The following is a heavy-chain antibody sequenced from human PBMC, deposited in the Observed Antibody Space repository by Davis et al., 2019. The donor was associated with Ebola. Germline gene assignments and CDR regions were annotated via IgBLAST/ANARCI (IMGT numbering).Heavy chain of an antibody. CDR1: GFAFSSLW. Sequence: GASLKISCAASGFAFSSLWMNWVRQAPGKGLEWVSIIKQDASEQYVVDSVKGRFTISRDNAKNSLFLQMNSLRAEDTAVYYCVGGYGWLHDYWGQGTLVTVSS. V-gene: IGHV3-7*01. J-gene: IGHJ4*02. D-gene: IGHD5-12*01. CDR2: IKQDASEQ. CDR3: VGGYGWLHDY.